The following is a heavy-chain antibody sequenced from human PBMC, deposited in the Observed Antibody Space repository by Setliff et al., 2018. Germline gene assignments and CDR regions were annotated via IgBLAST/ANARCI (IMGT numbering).Heavy chain of an antibody. CDR2: IYTSGST. J-gene: IGHJ3*02. D-gene: IGHD3-10*01. CDR3: ARFPLRVSMVPI. Sequence: NPSETLSLTCTVSGGSISSGSYYWSWIRQPAGKGLEWIGRIYTSGSTNYNASLKSRVTISVDTSKNLFSLKLNSVTAADTAVYYCARFPLRVSMVPIWGQGTTVTVSS. CDR1: GGSISSGSYY. V-gene: IGHV4-61*02.